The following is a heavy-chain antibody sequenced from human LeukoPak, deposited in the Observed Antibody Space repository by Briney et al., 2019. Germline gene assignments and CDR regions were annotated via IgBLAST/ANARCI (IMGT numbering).Heavy chain of an antibody. D-gene: IGHD6-13*01. J-gene: IGHJ1*01. CDR3: ARAYSSSWSPAEYFQH. CDR2: VYHSGST. Sequence: SQTLSLTCTVSGGSISSGSYYWSWIRQPAGKGLEWIGSVYHSGSTYYNPSLKSRVTISVDTSKNQFSLKLSSVTAADTALYYCARAYSSSWSPAEYFQHWGQGTLVTVSS. V-gene: IGHV4-61*02. CDR1: GGSISSGSYY.